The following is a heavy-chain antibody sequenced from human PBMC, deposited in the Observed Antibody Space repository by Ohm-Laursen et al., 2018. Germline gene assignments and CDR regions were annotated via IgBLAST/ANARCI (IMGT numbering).Heavy chain of an antibody. Sequence: GASVKVSCKASGDTFSRYDVNWVRQATGQGPEWMGWMNYNSGSTGYTQKFQGRVTMTRDTSRSTAYMELSSLRSEDTAVYYCARDMGSSGYEERYYYGMDVWGQGTTVTVSS. V-gene: IGHV1-8*01. J-gene: IGHJ6*02. CDR3: ARDMGSSGYEERYYYGMDV. D-gene: IGHD6-13*01. CDR2: MNYNSGST. CDR1: GDTFSRYD.